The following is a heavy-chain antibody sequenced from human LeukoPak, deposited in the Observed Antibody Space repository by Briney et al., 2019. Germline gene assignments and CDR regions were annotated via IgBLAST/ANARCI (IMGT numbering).Heavy chain of an antibody. V-gene: IGHV3-7*01. J-gene: IGHJ4*02. CDR3: AKVGTWELQRVFEN. CDR2: VGRDGSEK. D-gene: IGHD1-26*01. Sequence: GGSLRLSCAASGFTFSDYWMAWVRQVPGKGLEWVANVGRDGSEKNYVDSVEGRFTISRDNAKKSLDLEMNSLRVEDTALYYCAKVGTWELQRVFENWGQGTLVTVSS. CDR1: GFTFSDYW.